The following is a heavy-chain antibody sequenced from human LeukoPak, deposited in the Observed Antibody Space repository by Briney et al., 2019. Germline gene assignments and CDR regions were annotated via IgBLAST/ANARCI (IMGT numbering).Heavy chain of an antibody. CDR1: GGTFSSYA. CDR2: IIPIFGTA. CDR3: ARAIDYDILTGYYSLTA. J-gene: IGHJ5*02. D-gene: IGHD3-9*01. Sequence: SVKVSCKASGGTFSSYAISWVRQAPGQGLEWMGRIIPIFGTANDAQKFQGRVTITTDESTSTAYMELSSLRSEDTAVYYCARAIDYDILTGYYSLTAWGRGTLVTVSS. V-gene: IGHV1-69*05.